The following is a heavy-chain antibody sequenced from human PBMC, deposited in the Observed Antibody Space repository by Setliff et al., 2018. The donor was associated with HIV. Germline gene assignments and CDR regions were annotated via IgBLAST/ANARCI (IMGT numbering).Heavy chain of an antibody. Sequence: SETLSLTCSVSGATISRHFWSWIRQTPGKGLEWIGYIYYSGDTYYNATLQSRATILLDTSKNQFFLTLTSVTAADTAVYFCARVPFGSGSYYFDFWGQGTLVTVSS. J-gene: IGHJ4*02. V-gene: IGHV4-30-4*01. CDR3: ARVPFGSGSYYFDF. CDR2: IYYSGDT. D-gene: IGHD3-10*01. CDR1: GATISRHF.